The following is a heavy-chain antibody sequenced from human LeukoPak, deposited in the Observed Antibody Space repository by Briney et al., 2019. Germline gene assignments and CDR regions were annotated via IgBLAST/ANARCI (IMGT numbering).Heavy chain of an antibody. V-gene: IGHV3-21*01. CDR2: ISSSSSYI. CDR1: GFTFSSYS. J-gene: IGHJ3*02. CDR3: ARPDEQQLVRDAFDI. D-gene: IGHD6-13*01. Sequence: GGSLRLSCAASGFTFSSYSMNWVRQAPGKGLEWVSSISSSSSYIYYADSVKGRFTISRDNAKNSLYLQMNSLRAEDTAVYYCARPDEQQLVRDAFDIWGQGTTVTVSS.